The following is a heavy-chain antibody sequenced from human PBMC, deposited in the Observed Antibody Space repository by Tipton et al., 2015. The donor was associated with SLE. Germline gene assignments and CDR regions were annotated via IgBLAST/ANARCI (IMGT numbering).Heavy chain of an antibody. V-gene: IGHV4-59*01. Sequence: TLSLTCAVYGGSFSDYYWSWIRQPPGKGLEWIGYIYYSGSTNYNPSLKSRVTISVDTSKNQFSLKLSSVTAADTAVYYCARDRVPYSSGCFDIWGQGTMVTVSS. CDR3: ARDRVPYSSGCFDI. CDR1: GGSFSDYY. CDR2: IYYSGST. J-gene: IGHJ3*02. D-gene: IGHD6-19*01.